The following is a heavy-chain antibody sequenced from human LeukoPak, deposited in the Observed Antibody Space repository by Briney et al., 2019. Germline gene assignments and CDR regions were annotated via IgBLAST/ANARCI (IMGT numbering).Heavy chain of an antibody. CDR1: GFIFSNYA. J-gene: IGHJ4*02. CDR3: ANVAYAPGSYEDY. CDR2: ITTSAGST. D-gene: IGHD3-10*01. V-gene: IGHV3-23*01. Sequence: PGGSLRLSCASSGFIFSNYAMSSLGQAPGKGVEWVSGITTSAGSTYYADSVKGRFTISRDNYKNTLYLQMNSRRAEDTGLYYFANVAYAPGSYEDYWGQGTLVTVSS.